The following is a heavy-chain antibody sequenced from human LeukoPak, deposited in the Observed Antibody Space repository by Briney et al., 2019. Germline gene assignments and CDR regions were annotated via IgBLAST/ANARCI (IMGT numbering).Heavy chain of an antibody. D-gene: IGHD2-2*01. CDR2: IYYSGST. Sequence: SETLSLTCTVSGGSISSYYWSWIRQPPGKGLEWIGYIYYSGSTNYNPSLKSRVTISVDTSKNQFSLKLSSVTAADTAVYYCARGAVVVPAAMGTSNWFDPWGQGALVTVSS. CDR1: GGSISSYY. V-gene: IGHV4-59*01. CDR3: ARGAVVVPAAMGTSNWFDP. J-gene: IGHJ5*02.